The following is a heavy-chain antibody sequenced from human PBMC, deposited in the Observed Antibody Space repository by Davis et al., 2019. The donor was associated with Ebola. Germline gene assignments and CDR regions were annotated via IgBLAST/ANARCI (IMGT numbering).Heavy chain of an antibody. Sequence: PGGSLRLSCKGSGYSFTNYWISWVRQMPGKGLEWMGKIDPSDSYATYSPSFQGHVTLSADKSISTAYLQWSSLKASDTAMYYCVRYRFAGSGNYDYWGQGTLVTVSS. J-gene: IGHJ4*02. CDR2: IDPSDSYA. D-gene: IGHD3-10*01. CDR1: GYSFTNYW. CDR3: VRYRFAGSGNYDY. V-gene: IGHV5-10-1*01.